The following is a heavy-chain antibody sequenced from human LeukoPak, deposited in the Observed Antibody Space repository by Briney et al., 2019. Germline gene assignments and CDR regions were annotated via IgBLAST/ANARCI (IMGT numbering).Heavy chain of an antibody. D-gene: IGHD3-3*01. J-gene: IGHJ4*02. CDR1: GYIFNSYG. CDR2: INPNSGGT. CDR3: ATWNGVYFDY. V-gene: IGHV1-2*02. Sequence: ASVKVSCKASGYIFNSYGMSWVRQAPGQGLEWMGWINPNSGGTNYAQKFQGRVTMTRDTSISTAYMELSRLRSDDTAVYYCATWNGVYFDYWGQGTLVTVSS.